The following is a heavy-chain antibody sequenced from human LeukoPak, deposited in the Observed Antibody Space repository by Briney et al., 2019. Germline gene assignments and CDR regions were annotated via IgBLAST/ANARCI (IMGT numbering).Heavy chain of an antibody. V-gene: IGHV1-46*01. CDR1: GYTFTSYY. CDR2: INPSGGNT. J-gene: IGHJ4*02. CDR3: ARDLGGCSYGRPFDY. Sequence: ASVKVSCKAYGYTFTSYYMHWVRQAPGQGLEWMGIINPSGGNTNYAQKLQGRVTMTTDTSTSTAYMELRSLRSDDTAVYYCARDLGGCSYGRPFDYWGQGTLVTVSS. D-gene: IGHD5-18*01.